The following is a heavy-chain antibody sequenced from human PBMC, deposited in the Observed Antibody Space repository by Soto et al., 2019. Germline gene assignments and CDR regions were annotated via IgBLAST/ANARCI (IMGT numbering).Heavy chain of an antibody. CDR1: GFSLTTSGVG. J-gene: IGHJ4*02. CDR2: IYWDDDK. CDR3: AHRVLRTVFGLVTSTASYFDF. Sequence: QITLNESGPTQVKPRQTLTLTCTFSGFSLTTSGVGVGWIRQSPGKAPEWLALIYWDDDKSYSPSLKSRRTITKDTSKNQLVLTMADLDPADTATYYCAHRVLRTVFGLVTSTASYFDFWGQGTPVAVSS. V-gene: IGHV2-5*02. D-gene: IGHD3-3*01.